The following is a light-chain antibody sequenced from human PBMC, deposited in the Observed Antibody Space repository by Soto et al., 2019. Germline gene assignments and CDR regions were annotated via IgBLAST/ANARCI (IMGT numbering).Light chain of an antibody. Sequence: QSVLTQPASVSGSPGQSITISCTGTSSDVGSYNLVSWYQQHPGKAPKLMIYDVSKRPSGVSNRFSGSKSGNTASLTISGPQTKKKVIYCCCSKAGSSANVFETGT. V-gene: IGLV2-23*02. J-gene: IGLJ1*01. CDR2: DVS. CDR1: SSDVGSYNL. CDR3: CSKAGSSANV.